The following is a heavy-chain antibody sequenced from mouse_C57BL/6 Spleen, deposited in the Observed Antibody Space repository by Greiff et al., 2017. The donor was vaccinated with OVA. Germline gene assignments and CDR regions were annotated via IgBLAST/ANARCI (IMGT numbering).Heavy chain of an antibody. CDR2: INPSTGGT. CDR1: GYSFTGYY. Sequence: VQLQQSGPELVKPGASVKISCKASGYSFTGYYMHWVKQSSEKSLEWIGEINPSTGGTSYNQKFKGKATLTVDKSSSTAYMQLKSLTSEDSAVYYCARFPPYSIYAMDYWGQGTSVTVSS. V-gene: IGHV1-43*01. CDR3: ARFPPYSIYAMDY. D-gene: IGHD2-5*01. J-gene: IGHJ4*01.